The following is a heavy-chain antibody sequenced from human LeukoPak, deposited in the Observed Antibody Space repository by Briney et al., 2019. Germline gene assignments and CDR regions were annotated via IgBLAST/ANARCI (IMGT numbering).Heavy chain of an antibody. Sequence: GGSLRLSCAASGFTFSSYAMSWVRQAPGKGLEWVSAISGSGGSTYYADSVKGRFTISRDNSKNTLYLQMNSLRAEDTAVYYCAKGRGDILTGYYLAWGQGTLVTVSS. CDR3: AKGRGDILTGYYLA. D-gene: IGHD3-9*01. V-gene: IGHV3-23*01. CDR1: GFTFSSYA. CDR2: ISGSGGST. J-gene: IGHJ5*02.